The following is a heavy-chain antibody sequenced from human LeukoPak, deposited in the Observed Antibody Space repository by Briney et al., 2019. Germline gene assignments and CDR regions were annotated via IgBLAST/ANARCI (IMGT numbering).Heavy chain of an antibody. J-gene: IGHJ3*02. CDR2: IIPIFGIA. CDR3: ARSGYCSSTSCLDAFDI. Sequence: SVKVSCKASGGTFSSCAISWVRQAPGQGLEWMGRIIPIFGIANYAQKFQGRVTITADKSTSTAYMELSSLRSEDTAVYYCARSGYCSSTSCLDAFDIWGQGTMVTVSS. CDR1: GGTFSSCA. D-gene: IGHD2-2*03. V-gene: IGHV1-69*04.